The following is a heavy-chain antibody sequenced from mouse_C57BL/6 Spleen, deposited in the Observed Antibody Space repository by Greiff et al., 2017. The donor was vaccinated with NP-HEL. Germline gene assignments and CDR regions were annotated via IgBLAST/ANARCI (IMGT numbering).Heavy chain of an antibody. V-gene: IGHV3-6*01. Sequence: EVQLQQSGPGLVKPSQSLSLTCSVTGYSITSGYYWNWIRQFPGNKLEWMGYISYDGSNNYNPSLKNRISITRDTSKNQCFLKLNSVTTEDTATYYGARDGNYGYFDVWGTGTTVTVSS. CDR1: GYSITSGYY. CDR2: ISYDGSN. J-gene: IGHJ1*03. CDR3: ARDGNYGYFDV. D-gene: IGHD2-1*01.